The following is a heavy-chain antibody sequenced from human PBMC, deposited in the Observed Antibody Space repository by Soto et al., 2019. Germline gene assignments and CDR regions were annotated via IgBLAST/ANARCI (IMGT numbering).Heavy chain of an antibody. V-gene: IGHV3-23*01. J-gene: IGHJ3*02. Sequence: GESLKISCAASGFTFSSYAMSWVRQAPGKGLEWVSAISGSGGSTYYADSVKGRFTISRDNSKNTLYLQMNSLRAEDTAVYYCATHCSSTSCYGSGSYYAFDIWGQGTMVTVSS. CDR1: GFTFSSYA. CDR2: ISGSGGST. CDR3: ATHCSSTSCYGSGSYYAFDI. D-gene: IGHD2-2*01.